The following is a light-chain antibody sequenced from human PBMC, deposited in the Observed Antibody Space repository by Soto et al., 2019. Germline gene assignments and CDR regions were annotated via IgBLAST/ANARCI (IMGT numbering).Light chain of an antibody. CDR3: QQYLTYPWT. Sequence: DIQMTQSPSTLSASVGDRVTITCRASQSISSWLAWYQQKPGKAPKLLIYDASSLESGVPLRFSGGGSGTEFTLTISSLQPADFATYYCQQYLTYPWTFGQGTKVDIK. V-gene: IGKV1-5*01. J-gene: IGKJ1*01. CDR1: QSISSW. CDR2: DAS.